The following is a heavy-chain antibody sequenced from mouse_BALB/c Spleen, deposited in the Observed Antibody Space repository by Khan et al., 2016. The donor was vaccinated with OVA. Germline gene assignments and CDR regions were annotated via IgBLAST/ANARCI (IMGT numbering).Heavy chain of an antibody. Sequence: QVQLKESGAELVKAGASVKMSCKASDYTFTSYWMHWVKQRLGQGLEWFAETNPTNGRTYYNEKFKSKATLTVDKSSSTAYMLLSGPTFEDSAVYYCARMKKQVATCFDNWGQGTTLAVSS. CDR1: DYTFTSYW. CDR2: TNPTNGRT. V-gene: IGHV1S81*02. D-gene: IGHD1-1*01. CDR3: ARMKKQVATCFDN. J-gene: IGHJ2*01.